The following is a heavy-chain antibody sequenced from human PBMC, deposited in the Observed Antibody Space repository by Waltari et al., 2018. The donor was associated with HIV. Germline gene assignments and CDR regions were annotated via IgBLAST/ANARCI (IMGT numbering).Heavy chain of an antibody. Sequence: QVQLVESGGGVAQSGRSLRLSCAASGFTLSYYGMHWVRQAPGKGLEWVACMWHDGSNEYYADSVKGRFTISRDNSRNILYLQMRNLRVEDTAVYYCARVMRFGEIFSSYGYYGMDVWGQGTTVSVPS. CDR3: ARVMRFGEIFSSYGYYGMDV. J-gene: IGHJ6*02. CDR2: MWHDGSNE. CDR1: GFTLSYYG. V-gene: IGHV3-33*01. D-gene: IGHD3-10*01.